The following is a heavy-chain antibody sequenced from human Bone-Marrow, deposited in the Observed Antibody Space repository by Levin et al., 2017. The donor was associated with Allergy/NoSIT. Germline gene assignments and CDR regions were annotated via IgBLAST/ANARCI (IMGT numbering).Heavy chain of an antibody. V-gene: IGHV4-30-4*01. J-gene: IGHJ4*02. CDR2: IYYSGST. CDR1: GASITSGDHY. CDR3: ASLSYYYGAGTHPDEDY. D-gene: IGHD3-10*01. Sequence: PSETLSLTCSVSGASITSGDHYWSWIRQSPGKGLEWIGYIYYSGSTYYNPSLMTRITISLDPSKNHFSLTLRSVTVADTAVYYCASLSYYYGAGTHPDEDYWGQGALVIVSS.